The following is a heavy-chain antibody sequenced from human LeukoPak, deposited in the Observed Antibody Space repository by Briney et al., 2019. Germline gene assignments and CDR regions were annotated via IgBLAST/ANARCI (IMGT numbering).Heavy chain of an antibody. CDR1: GYTFTGYY. CDR2: INPNSGGT. J-gene: IGHJ3*02. Sequence: ASVKVSCKASGYTFTGYYMHWVRQAPGQGLEWMGWINPNSGGTNYAQKFQGRVTMTRDTSISTAYMELSRLRSDDTAVYYCARDARRSITMIVVVDAFDIWGQGTMVTVSS. V-gene: IGHV1-2*02. D-gene: IGHD3-22*01. CDR3: ARDARRSITMIVVVDAFDI.